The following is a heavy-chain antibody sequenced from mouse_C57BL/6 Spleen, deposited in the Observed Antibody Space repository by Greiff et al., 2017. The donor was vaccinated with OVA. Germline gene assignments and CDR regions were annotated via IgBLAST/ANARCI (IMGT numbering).Heavy chain of an antibody. CDR1: GFSFNTYA. J-gene: IGHJ2*01. V-gene: IGHV10-1*01. D-gene: IGHD1-1*01. CDR2: IRSKSNNYAT. Sequence: EVQLVESGGGLVQPKGSLKLSCAASGFSFNTYAMNWVRQAPGKGLEWVARIRSKSNNYATYYADSVKDRFTISRDDSESMLYLQMNNLKTEDTAMDYFVRHGYGSPFDYWGQGTTLTVSS. CDR3: VRHGYGSPFDY.